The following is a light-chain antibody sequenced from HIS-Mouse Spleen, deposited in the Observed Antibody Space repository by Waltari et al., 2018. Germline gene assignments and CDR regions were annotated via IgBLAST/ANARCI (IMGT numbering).Light chain of an antibody. J-gene: IGLJ2*01. CDR2: EVS. Sequence: QSALTQPPSVSGSPGQSVTISCTGTSSDVGSYNRVSWYQQPPGTAPKLMIYEVSNRPSGVPGRFSGSKSGNTAFLTISGLQAEDEADYYCSLYTSSSTLVFGGGTKLTVL. CDR3: SLYTSSSTLV. V-gene: IGLV2-18*01. CDR1: SSDVGSYNR.